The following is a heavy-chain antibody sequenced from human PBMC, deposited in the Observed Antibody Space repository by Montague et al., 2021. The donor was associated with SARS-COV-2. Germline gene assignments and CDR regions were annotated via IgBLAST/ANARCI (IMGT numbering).Heavy chain of an antibody. D-gene: IGHD2-21*01. CDR1: FGSISTYY. V-gene: IGHV4-59*01. CDR3: ARQDAWAYCGDECYRGWFDS. Sequence: SQSQSLTYTVSFGSISTYYWSWIRQPPGKGLEWIGFIFYNGSTKYNPSLKRRVSISLDTSKNQFSLKLSSVTAADTAVYYCARQDAWAYCGDECYRGWFDSWGQGTLVTVSS. J-gene: IGHJ5*01. CDR2: IFYNGST.